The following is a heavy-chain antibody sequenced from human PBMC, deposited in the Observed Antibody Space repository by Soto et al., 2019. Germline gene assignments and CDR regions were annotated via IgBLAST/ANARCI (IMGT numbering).Heavy chain of an antibody. D-gene: IGHD2-8*01. CDR3: ARDNGMAGSFDP. J-gene: IGHJ5*02. Sequence: GGSLRLSCAASGFTFGAYSMNWARQAPGKGLEWVSYITAGSNTIFYADSVKGRFTISRDNAKNSLYLQMNSLRDDDTAVYYCARDNGMAGSFDPWGPGTLVTVSS. CDR2: ITAGSNTI. CDR1: GFTFGAYS. V-gene: IGHV3-48*02.